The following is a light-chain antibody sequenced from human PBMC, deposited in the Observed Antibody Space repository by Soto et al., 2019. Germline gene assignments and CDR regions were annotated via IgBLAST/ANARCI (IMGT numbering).Light chain of an antibody. CDR3: QQYDTWPSIT. CDR1: QSVSSSY. CDR2: GAS. Sequence: EIVSTQSPGTLSLYPGERATLSCRASQSVSSSYLAWYQQKPGQAPRLLIYGASTRATGVSDRFSGSGSGTEYTLTISSLQSEDFAVYYCQQYDTWPSITFGQGTLLEIK. J-gene: IGKJ5*01. V-gene: IGKV3-20*01.